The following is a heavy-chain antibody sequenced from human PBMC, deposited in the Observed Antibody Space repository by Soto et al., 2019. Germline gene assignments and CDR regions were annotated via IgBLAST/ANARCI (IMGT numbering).Heavy chain of an antibody. D-gene: IGHD3-10*01. CDR2: IYYSGST. CDR3: ARVWGGAFEI. Sequence: SQTLSLTCARSGGSISSYYWSWIRQPPGKGLEWIGYIYYSGSTNYNPSLKSRVTISVDTSKYQFSRMLSSVTATDSAGYYWARVWGGAFEIWGQATMVTVS. J-gene: IGHJ3*02. V-gene: IGHV4-59*01. CDR1: GGSISSYY.